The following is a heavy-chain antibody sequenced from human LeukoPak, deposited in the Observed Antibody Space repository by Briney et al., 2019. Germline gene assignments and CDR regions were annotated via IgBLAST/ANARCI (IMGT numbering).Heavy chain of an antibody. CDR3: ARARRVATSPYYFDY. J-gene: IGHJ4*02. CDR1: GGSFSGYY. V-gene: IGHV4-34*01. D-gene: IGHD5-12*01. CDR2: IYHSGST. Sequence: PSETLSLTCAVYGGSFSGYYWSWIRQPPGKGLEWIGYIYHSGSTYYNPSLKSRVTISVDRSKNQFSLKLSSVTAADTAVYYCARARRVATSPYYFDYWGQGTLVTVSS.